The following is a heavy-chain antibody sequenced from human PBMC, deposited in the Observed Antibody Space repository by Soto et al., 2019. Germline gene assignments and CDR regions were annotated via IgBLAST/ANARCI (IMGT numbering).Heavy chain of an antibody. CDR2: ISSSSSYI. CDR3: ARIASVAAPIRGGYDYYYYGMDV. J-gene: IGHJ6*02. CDR1: GFTFSSYS. V-gene: IGHV3-21*01. Sequence: GGSLRLSCAASGFTFSSYSMNWVRQAPGKGLEWVSSISSSSSYIYYADSVKGRFTISRDNAKNSLYLQMNSLRAEDTAVYYCARIASVAAPIRGGYDYYYYGMDVWGQGTTVTVSS. D-gene: IGHD2-15*01.